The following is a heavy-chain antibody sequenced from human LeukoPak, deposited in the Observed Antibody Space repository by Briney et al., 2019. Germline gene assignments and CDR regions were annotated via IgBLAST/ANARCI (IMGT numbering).Heavy chain of an antibody. CDR2: IWYDGTKK. V-gene: IGHV3-33*01. Sequence: PGRSLTLSCEASGFTFSSYGMHWVRQAPGKGLEWVAVIWYDGTKKFYADSVKGRFTISRDNVKNTLYLQVNSVRADDTAVYYCVRGPIAAASTGNRNEDYWGQGTLVTVSS. J-gene: IGHJ4*02. D-gene: IGHD6-13*01. CDR1: GFTFSSYG. CDR3: VRGPIAAASTGNRNEDY.